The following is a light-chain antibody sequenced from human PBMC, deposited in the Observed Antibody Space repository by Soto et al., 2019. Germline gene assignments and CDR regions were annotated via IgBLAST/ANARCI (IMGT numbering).Light chain of an antibody. CDR2: AAS. Sequence: DIQLTQSPSSLSASVGDRFTIPCRASQSITTHLNWYQQKPGRAPKLLIYAASTLQSGVPSRFSGSGSGTDFTLTIGSLQPEDSATYYCQQGYSMWTFGQGTKVDIK. CDR3: QQGYSMWT. J-gene: IGKJ1*01. V-gene: IGKV1-39*01. CDR1: QSITTH.